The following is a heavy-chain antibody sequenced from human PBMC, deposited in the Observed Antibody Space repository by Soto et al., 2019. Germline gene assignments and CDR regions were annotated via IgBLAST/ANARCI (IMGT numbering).Heavy chain of an antibody. CDR2: IYWDDDK. Sequence: QITLKESGPTLVKPTQTLTLTCTFSGFSLSTSGMGVGWIRQPPGKALEWLALIYWDDDKRYSPSLKSRLTXTXXTSKNQVVLTMTSMDPVDTATYYCAHYSSTCSFDYWGQGTLVTVSS. CDR3: AHYSSTCSFDY. D-gene: IGHD6-13*01. CDR1: GFSLSTSGMG. J-gene: IGHJ4*02. V-gene: IGHV2-5*02.